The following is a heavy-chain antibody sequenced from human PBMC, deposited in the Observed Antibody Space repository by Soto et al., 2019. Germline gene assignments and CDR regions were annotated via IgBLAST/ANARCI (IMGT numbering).Heavy chain of an antibody. CDR1: GFNFSDYG. J-gene: IGHJ2*01. D-gene: IGHD4-17*01. Sequence: QEQLVESGGGVVQPGGSLRLSCAASGFNFSDYGVHWVRQAPGKGLEWVAVMSYDGNNEYYANSVRGRFTISRDNSRDTLYLQMNNLRPEDTAVYYCAKDPTVDDWYFDLCGRGTLVAVSS. CDR3: AKDPTVDDWYFDL. V-gene: IGHV3-30*18. CDR2: MSYDGNNE.